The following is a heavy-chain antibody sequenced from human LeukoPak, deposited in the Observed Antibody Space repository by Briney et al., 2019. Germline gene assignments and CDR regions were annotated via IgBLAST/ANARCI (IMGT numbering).Heavy chain of an antibody. CDR3: ARGSSFGVVITPPHFDY. V-gene: IGHV4-34*01. J-gene: IGHJ4*02. CDR2: INHSGST. Sequence: PSETLSLTCAVYGGSFSGYYWSWIRQPPGKGLEWIGEINHSGSTNYNPSLKSRVTISVDTSKNQFSLKLSSVTAADTAVYYCARGSSFGVVITPPHFDYWGQGPLVTVSS. D-gene: IGHD3-3*01. CDR1: GGSFSGYY.